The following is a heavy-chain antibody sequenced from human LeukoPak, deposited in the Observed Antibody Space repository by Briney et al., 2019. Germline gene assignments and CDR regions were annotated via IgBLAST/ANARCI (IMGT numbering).Heavy chain of an antibody. CDR1: GDTLTELS. D-gene: IGHD3-10*01. CDR3: ATLPRGHLFDS. V-gene: IGHV1-24*01. J-gene: IGHJ4*02. Sequence: ASVKVSCKLSGDTLTELSMHWVRQSPGKGLEWMGGFVPEDGETIYAQKFQGRVTMTEDTSTDTAYMELSSLKSDDTAVYFCATLPRGHLFDSWGQGTLVTVSS. CDR2: FVPEDGET.